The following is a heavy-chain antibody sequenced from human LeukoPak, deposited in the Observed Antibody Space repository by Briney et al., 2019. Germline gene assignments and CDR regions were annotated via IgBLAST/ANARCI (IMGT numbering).Heavy chain of an antibody. CDR2: IKLDGSEK. V-gene: IGHV3-7*01. Sequence: GGSLRLSCAASGFTFSSYWMSWVRQAPGKGLEWVANIKLDGSEKYYVDSVKGRFTISRDNAKNSLYLQMWSLRAEDTAMDYCARDSPHSSSFAYDYWGQGTLVTVSS. CDR3: ARDSPHSSSFAYDY. J-gene: IGHJ4*02. D-gene: IGHD6-13*01. CDR1: GFTFSSYW.